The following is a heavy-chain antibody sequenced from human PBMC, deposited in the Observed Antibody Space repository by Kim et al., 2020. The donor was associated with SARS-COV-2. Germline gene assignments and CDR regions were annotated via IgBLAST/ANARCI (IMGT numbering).Heavy chain of an antibody. CDR3: ARDADTQILKKYYYDSSGYYDY. CDR1: GFTFSSYA. CDR2: ISYDGSNK. D-gene: IGHD3-22*01. J-gene: IGHJ4*02. Sequence: GGSLRLSCAASGFTFSSYAMHWVRQAPGKGLEWVAVISYDGSNKYYADSVKGRFTISRDNSKNTLYLQMNSLRAEDTAVYYCARDADTQILKKYYYDSSGYYDYWGQGTLVTVSS. V-gene: IGHV3-30*04.